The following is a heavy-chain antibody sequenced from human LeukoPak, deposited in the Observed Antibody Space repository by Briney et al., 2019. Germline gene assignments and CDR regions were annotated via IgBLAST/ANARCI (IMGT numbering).Heavy chain of an antibody. D-gene: IGHD1-1*01. Sequence: GASVKVSCKASGYTFTGYGISWVRQAPGQGLEWMGWINPYNGNTNSAQNLQGRVTMTTDTSTSTAYMELRSLRSDDTAVYYCTRERVQLEKFEYWGQGTLVTVSS. CDR3: TRERVQLEKFEY. CDR1: GYTFTGYG. J-gene: IGHJ4*02. V-gene: IGHV1-18*04. CDR2: INPYNGNT.